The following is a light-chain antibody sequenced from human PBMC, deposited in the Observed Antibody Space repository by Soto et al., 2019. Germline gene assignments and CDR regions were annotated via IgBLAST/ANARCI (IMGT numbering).Light chain of an antibody. CDR1: SSDVGGYNY. CDR2: DVS. Sequence: QSALTQPASVSGSPGQSITISCTGTSSDVGGYNYVSWYQQHPGKAPKLMIYDVSNRPLGVSNRFSGSKSGNTASLTISGRQAEDEADYYCSSYTSSSTPVVFGGGTKVTVL. CDR3: SSYTSSSTPVV. J-gene: IGLJ2*01. V-gene: IGLV2-14*01.